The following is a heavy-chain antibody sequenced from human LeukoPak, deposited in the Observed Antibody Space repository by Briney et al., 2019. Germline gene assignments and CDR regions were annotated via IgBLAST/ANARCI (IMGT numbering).Heavy chain of an antibody. V-gene: IGHV3-33*01. Sequence: GGSLRLSCAASGFTFSSYAMHWVRQAPGKGLEWVAIIWSDGNNKYYADSVEGRFTISRDTSKNTLFLQMNSLRAEDTAVYYCARRNPIYRDAFDIWGQGTMVTVSS. CDR1: GFTFSSYA. D-gene: IGHD5/OR15-5a*01. CDR3: ARRNPIYRDAFDI. CDR2: IWSDGNNK. J-gene: IGHJ3*02.